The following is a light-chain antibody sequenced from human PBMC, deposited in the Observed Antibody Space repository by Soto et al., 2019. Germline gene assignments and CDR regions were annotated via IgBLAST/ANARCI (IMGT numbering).Light chain of an antibody. CDR3: SSYSRTTTRVV. CDR1: STDIGGYTY. V-gene: IGLV2-14*01. Sequence: QSALTQPASVSGSPGQSITISCTGTSTDIGGYTYVSWYQQHPGKVPKLMIYEVDNRPSGVSNRFSGPKSGSTASLTISGLQAEDEADYFCSSYSRTTTRVVFGGGTKLTVL. J-gene: IGLJ2*01. CDR2: EVD.